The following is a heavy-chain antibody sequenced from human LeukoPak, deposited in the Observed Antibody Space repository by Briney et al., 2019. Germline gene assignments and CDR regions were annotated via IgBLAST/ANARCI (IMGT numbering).Heavy chain of an antibody. Sequence: GGSLRLSCAASGFTFSSYAMHWVRQAPGKGLEWVAVISYDGSNKYYADSVKGRFTISRDKTKNTLYLQMNSLRAEDTAVYYCAKSSYYDASGYYREYYFDYWGQGTLVTVSS. CDR2: ISYDGSNK. CDR3: AKSSYYDASGYYREYYFDY. J-gene: IGHJ4*02. CDR1: GFTFSSYA. D-gene: IGHD3-22*01. V-gene: IGHV3-30-3*02.